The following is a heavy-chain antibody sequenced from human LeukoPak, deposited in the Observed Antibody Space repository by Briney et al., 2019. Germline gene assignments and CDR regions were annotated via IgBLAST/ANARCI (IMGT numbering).Heavy chain of an antibody. D-gene: IGHD2-21*02. CDR1: GYTFTAYY. Sequence: GASVKVSCKASGYTFTAYYMHWVRQAPGQGLEWMGWINLNSGGSNYAQKFQGRVTMTRDTSISAAYLELSRLGSDDTAVYYCARVAGGDWYYFDFRGQGTLVTVSS. CDR2: INLNSGGS. V-gene: IGHV1-2*02. CDR3: ARVAGGDWYYFDF. J-gene: IGHJ4*02.